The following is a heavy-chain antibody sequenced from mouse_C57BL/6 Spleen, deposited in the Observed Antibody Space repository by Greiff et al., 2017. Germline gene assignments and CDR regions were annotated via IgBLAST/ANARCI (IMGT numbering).Heavy chain of an antibody. CDR2: ISDGGSYT. V-gene: IGHV5-4*01. CDR1: GFTFSSYA. D-gene: IGHD1-1*01. CDR3: ARVSTVVAPGYFDV. J-gene: IGHJ1*03. Sequence: EVQRVEPGGGLVKPGGSLKLSCAASGFTFSSYAMSWVRQTPEKRLEWVATISDGGSYTYYPDNVKGRFTISRDNAKNNLYLQMSHLKSEDTAMYYCARVSTVVAPGYFDVWGTEATVTVAS.